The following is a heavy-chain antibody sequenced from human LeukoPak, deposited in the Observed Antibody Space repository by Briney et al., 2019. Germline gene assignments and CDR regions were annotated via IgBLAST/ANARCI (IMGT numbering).Heavy chain of an antibody. CDR1: GYTFTSYG. D-gene: IGHD3-22*01. J-gene: IGHJ3*02. V-gene: IGHV1-18*01. CDR3: ARVLYYYDSSGYWVGAFDI. Sequence: ASVKVSCKASGYTFTSYGIRWVRQAPGQGLEWMGWISACNGNTNYAQKLQGRVTMTTDTSTSTAYMELRSLRSHDTAVYYCARVLYYYDSSGYWVGAFDIWGQGTMVPVSS. CDR2: ISACNGNT.